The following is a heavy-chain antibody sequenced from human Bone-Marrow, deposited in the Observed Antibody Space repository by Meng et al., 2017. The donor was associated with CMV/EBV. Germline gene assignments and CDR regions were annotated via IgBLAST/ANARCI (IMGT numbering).Heavy chain of an antibody. CDR2: IIPILGIA. CDR3: ARGGGAIDIWFDP. V-gene: IGHV1-69*02. Sequence: SVKVSCKASGGTFSSYTISWVRQAPGQGLEWMGRIIPILGIANYAQKFQGRVTITADKSTSTAYMELSCLRSEDTAVYYCARGGGAIDIWFDPWGQGTLVTVSS. CDR1: GGTFSSYT. J-gene: IGHJ5*02. D-gene: IGHD2-21*01.